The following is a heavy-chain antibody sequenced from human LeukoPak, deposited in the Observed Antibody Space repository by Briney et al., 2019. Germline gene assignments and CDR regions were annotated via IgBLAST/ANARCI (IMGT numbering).Heavy chain of an antibody. J-gene: IGHJ3*02. D-gene: IGHD2/OR15-2a*01. Sequence: GGSLRLSCAASGFTFSSYAMHWVRQAPGKGLEWVAVISYDGSNKYYADSVKGRFTISGDNARNSLYLQMNSLRAEDTAVYYCLPLLSRPYVEDGFDIWGQGTMVTVSS. CDR3: LPLLSRPYVEDGFDI. CDR1: GFTFSSYA. V-gene: IGHV3-30-3*01. CDR2: ISYDGSNK.